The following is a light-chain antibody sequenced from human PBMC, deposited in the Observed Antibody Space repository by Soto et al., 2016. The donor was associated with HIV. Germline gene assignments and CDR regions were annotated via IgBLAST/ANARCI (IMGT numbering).Light chain of an antibody. CDR1: QDISNS. CDR3: QQYNSYSTT. Sequence: DIQMTQSPSSLSASVGDRVTITCRASQDISNSLAWFQQKPGKAPKSLIYAASSLQSGVPSRFSGSGSGTEFTLTISSLQPDDLATYYCQQYNSYSTTFGGGTKVEIK. V-gene: IGKV1-16*01. J-gene: IGKJ4*01. CDR2: AAS.